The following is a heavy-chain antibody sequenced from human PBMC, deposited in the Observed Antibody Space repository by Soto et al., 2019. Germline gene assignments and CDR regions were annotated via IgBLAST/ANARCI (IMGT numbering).Heavy chain of an antibody. CDR3: EPNDGGADIIYLDF. Sequence: SGPTLVNPTQTLTLTCTFSGFSFTTAGVAVAWIRQTPGGALECLTLIYYNDDRRFSPSLKTRLTITGDTSKNQVVLSLTNVDPGDTATYLREPNDGGADIIYLDFWGQGSPVTVSS. J-gene: IGHJ4*02. V-gene: IGHV2-5*01. D-gene: IGHD1-26*01. CDR2: IYYNDDR. CDR1: GFSFTTAGVA.